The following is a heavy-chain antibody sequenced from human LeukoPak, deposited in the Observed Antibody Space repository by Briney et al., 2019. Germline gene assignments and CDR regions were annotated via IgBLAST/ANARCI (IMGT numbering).Heavy chain of an antibody. CDR1: GFTFSSFS. CDR3: ARDHQFKFDP. V-gene: IGHV3-48*04. CDR2: IGRGIT. J-gene: IGHJ5*02. Sequence: GGSLRLSCAASGFTFSSFSMNWVRQAPGKGLEWVSHIGRGITYADSVKGRFTISRDNAKNSVYLQMNSLRAEDTAVYYCARDHQFKFDPWGQGTLVTVSS.